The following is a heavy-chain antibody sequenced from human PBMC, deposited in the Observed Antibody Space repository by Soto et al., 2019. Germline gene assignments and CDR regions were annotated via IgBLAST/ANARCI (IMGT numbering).Heavy chain of an antibody. Sequence: GGSLRLSCAASGFTFSSYAMSWVRQAPGQGLEWVSAISGSGGSTYYADSVKGRFTISRDNSNNTLYLQMNSLRAEDTAVYGSTKSTGSFVYWDQETLVAASS. J-gene: IGHJ4*02. V-gene: IGHV3-23*01. CDR2: ISGSGGST. CDR3: TKSTGSFVY. CDR1: GFTFSSYA. D-gene: IGHD3-10*01.